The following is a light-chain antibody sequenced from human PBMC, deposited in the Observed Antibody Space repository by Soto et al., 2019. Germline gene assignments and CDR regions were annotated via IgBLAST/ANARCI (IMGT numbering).Light chain of an antibody. CDR3: QSYDSSLSVV. CDR2: GNS. CDR1: SSNIGAGYD. V-gene: IGLV1-40*01. J-gene: IGLJ2*01. Sequence: QSVLTQPPSVSGAPGQRVTISCTWSSSNIGAGYDVHWYQQLPGTAPKHLIYGNSNRPSGGPDRFSGAKSGTSASLAITGLQADDEADYYCQSYDSSLSVVFGGGTKLTVL.